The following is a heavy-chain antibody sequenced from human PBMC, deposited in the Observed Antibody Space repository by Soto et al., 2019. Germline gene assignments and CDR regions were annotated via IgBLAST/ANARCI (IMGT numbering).Heavy chain of an antibody. CDR2: IYYSGST. Sequence: SETLSLTCTVSGGSISSSSYYWGWIRQPPGKGLEWIGSIYYSGSTYYNPSLKSRVTISVDTSKNQFSLKLSSVTAADTAVYYCARIRITIFGVVIDYYYYMDVWGKGTTVTVSS. CDR3: ARIRITIFGVVIDYYYYMDV. CDR1: GGSISSSSYY. J-gene: IGHJ6*03. V-gene: IGHV4-39*01. D-gene: IGHD3-3*01.